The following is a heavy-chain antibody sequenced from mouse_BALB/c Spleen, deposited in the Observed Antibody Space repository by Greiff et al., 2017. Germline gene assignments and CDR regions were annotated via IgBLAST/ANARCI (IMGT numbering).Heavy chain of an antibody. CDR2: ISYDGSN. J-gene: IGHJ2*01. D-gene: IGHD2-3*01. Sequence: VQLQQSGPGLVKPSQSLSLTCSVTGYSITSGYYWNWIRQFPGNKLEWMGYISYDGSNNYNPSLKNRISITRDTSKNQFFLKLNSVTTEDTATYYCAREGDGYFDYWGQGTTLTVSS. CDR3: AREGDGYFDY. CDR1: GYSITSGYY. V-gene: IGHV3-6*02.